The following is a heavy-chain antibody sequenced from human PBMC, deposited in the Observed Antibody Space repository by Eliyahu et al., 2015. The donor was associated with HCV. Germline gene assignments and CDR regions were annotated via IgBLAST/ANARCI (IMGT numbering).Heavy chain of an antibody. CDR3: ARDQSGGDAFDI. CDR2: IYVSGAT. V-gene: IGHV3-53*01. Sequence: EVQLVESGGGLIQPGGSLRLSCAASGFSVSTKYMSWVRQAPGKGLEWVSVIYVSGATHYADSVKGRFTASRDTAKNTLDLQMNSLRVEDTAMYYCARDQSGGDAFDIWGQGTMVTVSS. J-gene: IGHJ3*02. CDR1: GFSVSTKY. D-gene: IGHD1-26*01.